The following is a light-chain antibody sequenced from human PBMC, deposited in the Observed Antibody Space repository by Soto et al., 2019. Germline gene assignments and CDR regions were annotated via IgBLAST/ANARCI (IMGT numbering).Light chain of an antibody. J-gene: IGLJ1*01. V-gene: IGLV1-47*01. Sequence: QAVLTQPPSXXGXXXXXXXISCSGSISNIGNNYVHWFQQLPGTAPKVLSNRNNQRPSGVPDRFSGSKSGTSASLAISGLRSEDEAEYYCAAWDDTVRSYVFGTGTKVTVL. CDR2: RNN. CDR1: ISNIGNNY. CDR3: AAWDDTVRSYV.